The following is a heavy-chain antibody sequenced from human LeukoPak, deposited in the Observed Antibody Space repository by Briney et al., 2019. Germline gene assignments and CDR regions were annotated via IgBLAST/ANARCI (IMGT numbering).Heavy chain of an antibody. CDR1: GGSISSGDYF. D-gene: IGHD5-18*01. CDR3: ARLGGYSYGYSGAFDI. CDR2: IYYSGST. Sequence: PSETLSLTCTVSGGSISSGDYFWGWIRQPPGKGLEWIGNIYYSGSTYYKPSLKSRVSISVDTSKKHFSLRLSSVTAADTAVYYCARLGGYSYGYSGAFDIWGQGTMVTVSS. J-gene: IGHJ3*02. V-gene: IGHV4-39*02.